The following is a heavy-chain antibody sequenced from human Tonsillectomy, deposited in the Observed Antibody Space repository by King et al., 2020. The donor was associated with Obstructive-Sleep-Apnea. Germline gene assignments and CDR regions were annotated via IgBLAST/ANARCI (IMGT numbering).Heavy chain of an antibody. J-gene: IGHJ6*02. V-gene: IGHV4-34*01. CDR1: GGSFSGYY. CDR2: INHSGST. CDR3: ARGYVLRFLEWSREGYYGMDV. Sequence: VQLQQWGAGLLKPSETLSLTCAVYGGSFSGYYWSWIRQPPGKGLEWIGEINHSGSTNYNPSLKSRVTISLDTSKNQFSLKLSSVTAADTAVYYCARGYVLRFLEWSREGYYGMDVWGQGTTVTVSS. D-gene: IGHD3-3*01.